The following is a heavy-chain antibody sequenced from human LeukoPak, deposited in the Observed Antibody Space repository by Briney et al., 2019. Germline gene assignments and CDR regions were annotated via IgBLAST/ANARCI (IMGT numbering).Heavy chain of an antibody. CDR3: AKDPNKDIVVVPAAPYFDY. J-gene: IGHJ4*02. V-gene: IGHV3-53*01. CDR1: GFTVSSNY. D-gene: IGHD2-2*01. Sequence: GGSLRLSCAASGFTVSSNYMSWVRQAPGKGLEWVSVIYSGGSTYYADSVKGRFTISRDNSKNTLYLQMNSLRAEDTAVYYCAKDPNKDIVVVPAAPYFDYWGQGTLVTVSS. CDR2: IYSGGST.